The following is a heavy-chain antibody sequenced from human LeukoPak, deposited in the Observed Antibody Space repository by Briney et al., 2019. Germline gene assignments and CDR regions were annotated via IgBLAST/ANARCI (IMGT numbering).Heavy chain of an antibody. CDR1: GFTFSSYG. CDR2: ISGSGGST. D-gene: IGHD3-10*02. Sequence: GGSLRLSCAASGFTFSSYGMSWVRQAPGKGLEWVSAISGSGGSTYYADSVKGRFTISRDNAKNSLYLQMNSLGAEDTAVYYCAELGITMIGGVWGKGTTVTISS. J-gene: IGHJ6*04. CDR3: AELGITMIGGV. V-gene: IGHV3-23*01.